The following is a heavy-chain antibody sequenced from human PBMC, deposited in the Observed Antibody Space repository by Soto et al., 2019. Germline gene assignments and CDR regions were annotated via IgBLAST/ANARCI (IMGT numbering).Heavy chain of an antibody. CDR1: GFTFSDYV. V-gene: IGHV3-33*01. CDR3: ARERYYDFWSGYYYYYYGMDV. D-gene: IGHD3-3*01. J-gene: IGHJ6*02. CDR2: LWYHGSDK. Sequence: SLRLSCATSGFTFSDYVMHWVRQAPGKGLEWVAVLWYHGSDKFYADSVKDRFAISRDNSKNTLYLQMNSLRAEDTAVYYCARERYYDFWSGYYYYYYGMDVWGQGTTVTVSS.